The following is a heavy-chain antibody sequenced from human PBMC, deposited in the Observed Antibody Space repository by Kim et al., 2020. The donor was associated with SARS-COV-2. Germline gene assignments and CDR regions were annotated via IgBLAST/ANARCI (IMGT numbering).Heavy chain of an antibody. J-gene: IGHJ4*01. D-gene: IGHD3-10*01. CDR2: ITSDGDTT. CDR1: GFTFSSYA. V-gene: IGHV3-64D*08. Sequence: GGSLRLSCSVSGFTFSSYAMHWVRQTPGKGLEYVSTITSDGDTTYYTDSVKGRFTISRDNSKNTLYLQMSSLRAEDTSVYYCVKARAGNYFSGGFDYWGQEPWSASPQ. CDR3: VKARAGNYFSGGFDY.